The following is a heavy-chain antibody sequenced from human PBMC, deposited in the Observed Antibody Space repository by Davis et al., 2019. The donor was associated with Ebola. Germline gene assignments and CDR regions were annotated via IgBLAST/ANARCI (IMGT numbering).Heavy chain of an antibody. V-gene: IGHV3-21*01. CDR1: GVTFSSYS. Sequence: WGTLTLSCAASGVTFSSYSMNWGRHAPRQGLEWVSSISSSSSYIYYADSVKGRFTISRDNAKNSLYRQMNSLRAEETAVYYCASSSRAARPGYYYGMDVWGQGTTVTVSS. J-gene: IGHJ6*02. CDR3: ASSSRAARPGYYYGMDV. D-gene: IGHD6-6*01. CDR2: ISSSSSYI.